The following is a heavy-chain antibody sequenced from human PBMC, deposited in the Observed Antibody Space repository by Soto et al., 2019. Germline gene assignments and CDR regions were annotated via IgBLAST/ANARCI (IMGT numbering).Heavy chain of an antibody. Sequence: LRLSCAASGFTFSNAWISWVRQAPWKGLEWVGRIKSKTDGGTTDYAAPVKGRFAISRDDSKNTLYPQMNSLKTEDTAVYYCTTDRSDDSSGYYDYWGQGTLVTVSS. CDR1: GFTFSNAW. J-gene: IGHJ4*02. D-gene: IGHD3-22*01. CDR2: IKSKTDGGTT. CDR3: TTDRSDDSSGYYDY. V-gene: IGHV3-15*01.